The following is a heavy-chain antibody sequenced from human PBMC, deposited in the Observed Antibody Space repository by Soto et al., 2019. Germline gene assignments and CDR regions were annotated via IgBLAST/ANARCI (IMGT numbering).Heavy chain of an antibody. D-gene: IGHD5-18*01. Sequence: GGSLRLSCAASGFSFSSHGMHWVRQAPGKGLEWVAIITYDGSNQYYADSVKGRFTISRDNSRNTLYLQMNSLRADDTAVYYCAKGSELWFYNWFDPWGQGTLVTVSS. J-gene: IGHJ5*02. CDR2: ITYDGSNQ. CDR3: AKGSELWFYNWFDP. V-gene: IGHV3-30*18. CDR1: GFSFSSHG.